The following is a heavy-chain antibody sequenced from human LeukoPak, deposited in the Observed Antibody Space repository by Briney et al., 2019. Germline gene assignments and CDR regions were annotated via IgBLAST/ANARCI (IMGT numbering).Heavy chain of an antibody. CDR1: GYTFTVYY. CDR2: MNPNSGNT. V-gene: IGHV1-8*02. CDR3: ARGSTMHTRSLGY. J-gene: IGHJ4*02. Sequence: GASVKVSCKASGYTFTVYYIHWVRQAPGQGLEWMGWMNPNSGNTGYAQKFQGRVTMTRNTSISTAYMELSSLRSEDTAVYYCARGSTMHTRSLGYWGQGTLVTVSS. D-gene: IGHD3-16*02.